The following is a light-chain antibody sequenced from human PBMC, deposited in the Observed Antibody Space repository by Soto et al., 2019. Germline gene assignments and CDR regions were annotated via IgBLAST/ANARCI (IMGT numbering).Light chain of an antibody. CDR1: QSVSSRY. CDR3: QQYNNWPPWT. CDR2: GAS. V-gene: IGKV3-20*01. J-gene: IGKJ1*01. Sequence: EIVLTQSPGTLSLSPGERATLSCRASQSVSSRYLACDQQKPGQAPRLLIYGASSRATGIPDRFSGRGSATDFTLTISSLQFEDFAVYYCQQYNNWPPWTFGQGTKVDIK.